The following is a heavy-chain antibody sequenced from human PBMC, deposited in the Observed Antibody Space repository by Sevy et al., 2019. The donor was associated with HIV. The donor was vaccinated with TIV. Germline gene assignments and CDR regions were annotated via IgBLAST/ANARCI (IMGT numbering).Heavy chain of an antibody. CDR1: GVSFSDYY. CDR3: ARGPLFSPEYCSGGTCPTIDY. Sequence: SETLSLTCAVSGVSFSDYYWAWIRQPPGKGLEWIGEVSQSGSANYNPPLRSRVIMSLDTSNNHFSLKLTSVTAADTAVYYCARGPLFSPEYCSGGTCPTIDYWSQGTLVTVSS. D-gene: IGHD2-15*01. CDR2: VSQSGSA. V-gene: IGHV4-34*01. J-gene: IGHJ4*02.